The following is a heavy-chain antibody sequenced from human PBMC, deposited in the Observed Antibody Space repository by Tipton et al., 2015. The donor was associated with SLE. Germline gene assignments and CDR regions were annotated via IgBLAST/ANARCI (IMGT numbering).Heavy chain of an antibody. V-gene: IGHV4-59*01. CDR1: GGSISSYY. CDR3: ARGGGIRFLEWDYYYMDV. D-gene: IGHD3-3*01. J-gene: IGHJ6*03. Sequence: LRLSCTVSGGSISSYYWSWIRQPPGKGLEWIGYIYYSGSTNYNPSLKSRVTISVDTSKNQLSLKLSSVTAADTAVYYCARGGGIRFLEWDYYYMDVWGKGTTVTVSS. CDR2: IYYSGST.